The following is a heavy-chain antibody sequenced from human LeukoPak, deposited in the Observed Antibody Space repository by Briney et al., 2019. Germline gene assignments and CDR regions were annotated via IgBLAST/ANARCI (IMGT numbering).Heavy chain of an antibody. CDR2: IIPILGIA. J-gene: IGHJ5*02. Sequence: ASVKVSCKASGYTFTSYDINWVRQATGQGLEWMGGIIPILGIANYAQKFQGRVTITADKSTSTAYMELSSLRSEDTAVYYCAGIGYSGELLTGFNWFDPWGQGTLVTVSS. V-gene: IGHV1-69*10. CDR3: AGIGYSGELLTGFNWFDP. D-gene: IGHD3-10*01. CDR1: GYTFTSYD.